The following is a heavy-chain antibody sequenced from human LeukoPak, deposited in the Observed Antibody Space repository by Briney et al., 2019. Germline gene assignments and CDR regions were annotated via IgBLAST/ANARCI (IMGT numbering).Heavy chain of an antibody. CDR3: AGGGNSSGYFDYYYYMDV. CDR2: INWNGGST. J-gene: IGHJ6*03. V-gene: IGHV3-20*04. CDR1: GFTFDDYG. D-gene: IGHD3-22*01. Sequence: GGSLRLSCAASGFTFDDYGMSWVRQAPGKGLEWVSGINWNGGSTGYADSVKGRFTISRDNAKNSLYLQMNSLRAEDTALYYCAGGGNSSGYFDYYYYMDVWGKGTTVTVSS.